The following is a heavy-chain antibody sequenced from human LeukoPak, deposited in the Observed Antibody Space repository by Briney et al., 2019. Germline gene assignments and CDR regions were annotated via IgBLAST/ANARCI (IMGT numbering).Heavy chain of an antibody. Sequence: PGGSLRLSCAASGFTFTNYWMHWVRQAPGKGLGWVSRINSDGSSTSYADSVKGRFTISRDNAKNTLYLQMNSLRVEDTAVYYCARDRGFYYVLDCWGQGTLVTVSS. D-gene: IGHD3-10*02. CDR3: ARDRGFYYVLDC. V-gene: IGHV3-74*01. CDR2: INSDGSST. J-gene: IGHJ4*02. CDR1: GFTFTNYW.